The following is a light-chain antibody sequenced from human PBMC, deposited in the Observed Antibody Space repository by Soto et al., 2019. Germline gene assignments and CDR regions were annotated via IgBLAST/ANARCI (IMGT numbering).Light chain of an antibody. CDR1: SSNIGNNY. Sequence: QSVVTQPPSVSATPGQKVTISCSGSSSNIGNNYVSWYQQFPGAAPKLLIYDNYWRPSGIPDRFSASKSVTSATLGITGLQTGDEADYYCATWDSSLRAVVVGGGTKVTVL. CDR3: ATWDSSLRAVV. CDR2: DNY. J-gene: IGLJ2*01. V-gene: IGLV1-51*01.